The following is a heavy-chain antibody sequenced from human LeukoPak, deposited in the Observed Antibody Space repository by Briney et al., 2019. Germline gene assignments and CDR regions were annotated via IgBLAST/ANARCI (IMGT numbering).Heavy chain of an antibody. Sequence: SETLSLTCTVSGGSINSYYWSWIRQPPGKGLEWIGYIYYSGSTNYNPSLKSRVTISVDTSKNQFSLKLSSVTAADTAVYYCASFGAGGPPFDYWGQGTLVTVSS. CDR1: GGSINSYY. J-gene: IGHJ4*02. V-gene: IGHV4-59*01. CDR3: ASFGAGGPPFDY. D-gene: IGHD3-10*01. CDR2: IYYSGST.